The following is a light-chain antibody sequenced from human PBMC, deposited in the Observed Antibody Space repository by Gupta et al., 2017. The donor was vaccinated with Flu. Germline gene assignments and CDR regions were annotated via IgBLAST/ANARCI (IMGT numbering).Light chain of an antibody. CDR3: QQRSNWLWT. CDR2: DAS. V-gene: IGKV3-11*01. J-gene: IGKJ1*01. Sequence: EIVLTQSPATLSLSPGERATLSCRASQSVSSYLAWYQQKPGQAPRLLIYDASNRATGIPARFSGSGSGTEFTLTISSREPEDFAVYYCQQRSNWLWTFGQGTKVEIK. CDR1: QSVSSY.